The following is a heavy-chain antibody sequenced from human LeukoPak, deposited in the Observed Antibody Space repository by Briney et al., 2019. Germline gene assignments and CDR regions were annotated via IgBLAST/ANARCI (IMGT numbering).Heavy chain of an antibody. J-gene: IGHJ3*02. D-gene: IGHD2-2*01. Sequence: SETLSLTCAVYGGSFSGYYWSWIRQPPGKGLEWIGEINHSGSTNYNPSLKSRVTISVDTSKNQFSLKLSSVTAADTAVYYCATLDTIVVVPAAKAGAFDIWGQGTMVTVSS. CDR2: INHSGST. CDR3: ATLDTIVVVPAAKAGAFDI. V-gene: IGHV4-34*01. CDR1: GGSFSGYY.